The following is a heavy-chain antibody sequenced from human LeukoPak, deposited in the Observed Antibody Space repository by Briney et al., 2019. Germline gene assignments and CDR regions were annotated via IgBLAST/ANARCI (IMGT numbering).Heavy chain of an antibody. CDR2: ISGSGGST. CDR3: AKDLLTFSSGWYFSPDY. J-gene: IGHJ4*02. CDR1: GXTFXTYA. V-gene: IGHV3-23*01. D-gene: IGHD6-19*01. Sequence: LXLSXXXXGXTFXTYAMSWVRQGPXKXLEWVSAISGSGGSTYYADSVKGRFTISRDNSKNTLYLQMNSLRAEDTAVYYCAKDLLTFSSGWYFSPDYWGQGTLVTVSS.